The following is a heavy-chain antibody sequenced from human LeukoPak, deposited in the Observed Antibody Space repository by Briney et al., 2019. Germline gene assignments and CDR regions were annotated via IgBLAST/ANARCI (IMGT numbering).Heavy chain of an antibody. D-gene: IGHD3-22*01. Sequence: GGSLRLSCAASGFTFSSYSMNWVRQAPGKGLEWVSSISSGSSYIYYADSVKGRFTISRDNAKNSLYLQMNSLRAEDTAVYYCARDYYDSSGTFDYWGQGTLVTVSS. CDR3: ARDYYDSSGTFDY. CDR2: ISSGSSYI. V-gene: IGHV3-21*01. J-gene: IGHJ4*02. CDR1: GFTFSSYS.